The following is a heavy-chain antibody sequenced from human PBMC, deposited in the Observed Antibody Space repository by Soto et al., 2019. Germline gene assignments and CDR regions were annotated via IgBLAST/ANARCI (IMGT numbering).Heavy chain of an antibody. CDR3: ATVYLYSSGWYYFHS. CDR1: GCTLTELS. CDR2: FDPEDGET. V-gene: IGHV1-24*01. J-gene: IGHJ4*02. D-gene: IGHD6-19*01. Sequence: ASVKVSCKVSGCTLTELSMHWVRQAPGKGLEWMGGFDPEDGETIYAQKFQGRVTMTEDTSTDTAYMELSSLRSEDTAVYYCATVYLYSSGWYYFHSRGQGTLVTVSS.